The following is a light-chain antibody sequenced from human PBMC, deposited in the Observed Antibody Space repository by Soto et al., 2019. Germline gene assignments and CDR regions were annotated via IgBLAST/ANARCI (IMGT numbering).Light chain of an antibody. CDR1: QGISNA. CDR3: QHFKSFPIT. Sequence: AIQLTQSPSSLSASVGDRLTITCRASQGISNALAWYQHKPGKAPKLLIYDASSLQSGVPSRFSGSGSGTDFTLTITSLQPEDFATYYCQHFKSFPITFGQGTRLEIK. CDR2: DAS. J-gene: IGKJ5*01. V-gene: IGKV1-13*02.